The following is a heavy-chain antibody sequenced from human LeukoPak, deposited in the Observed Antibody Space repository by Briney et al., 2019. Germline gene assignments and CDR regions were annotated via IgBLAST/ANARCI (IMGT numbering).Heavy chain of an antibody. CDR2: IIPILGIA. Sequence: ASVKVSCKASGGTFSSYAISWVRQAPGQGLEWMGRIIPILGIANYAQKFQGRVTITADKSTSTAYMELSSLRSEDTAVYYCARGGRPNDYGDYGYYYGMDVWGQRTTVTVSS. J-gene: IGHJ6*02. D-gene: IGHD4-17*01. CDR3: ARGGRPNDYGDYGYYYGMDV. V-gene: IGHV1-69*04. CDR1: GGTFSSYA.